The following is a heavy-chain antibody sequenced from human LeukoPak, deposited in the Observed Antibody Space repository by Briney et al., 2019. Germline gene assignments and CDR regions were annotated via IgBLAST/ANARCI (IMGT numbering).Heavy chain of an antibody. J-gene: IGHJ4*02. V-gene: IGHV3-74*01. CDR1: GFTFNRYW. CDR3: VRHNYGYDY. CDR2: ILNDGGST. Sequence: GGSLRLSCAASGFTFNRYWMHWDRQAPGEGPVWVAHILNDGGSTSYADSVKGRFTISRDNAKNTLSLQMNSLRAEDTAVYYCVRHNYGYDYWGQGTPVTVSS. D-gene: IGHD5-18*01.